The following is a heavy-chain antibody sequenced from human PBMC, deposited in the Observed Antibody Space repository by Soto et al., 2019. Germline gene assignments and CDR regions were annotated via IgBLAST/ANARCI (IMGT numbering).Heavy chain of an antibody. D-gene: IGHD5-18*01. Sequence: QVHLVQSGTEVKKPGASVKVSCEVSGHTLNDLSIHWVRQAPGKGLEWMGGFNPEEEETIYAQKFQGRVTMTEDTTAETASMELSSLRSDDTAVYYCAVVGGYTYGNDDFDVWGQGTVVTVSS. V-gene: IGHV1-24*01. CDR2: FNPEEEET. CDR3: AVVGGYTYGNDDFDV. CDR1: GHTLNDLS. J-gene: IGHJ3*01.